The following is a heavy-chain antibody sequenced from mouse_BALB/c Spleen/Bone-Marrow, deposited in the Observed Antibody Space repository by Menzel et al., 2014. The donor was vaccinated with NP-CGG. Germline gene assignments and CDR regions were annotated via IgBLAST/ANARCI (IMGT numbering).Heavy chain of an antibody. J-gene: IGHJ3*01. CDR2: INPNNGDT. V-gene: IGHV1-26*01. CDR1: GYTFTDYY. D-gene: IGHD3-1*01. Sequence: SGPELVKPGASVKMSCKASGYTFTDYYMKWVKQSHGKNLEWIGDINPNNGDTFYNQKFKGMATLTVDTSSSTAYMQLNSLTSEDSAVYYCVTKGSSGYGLFAYWGQGTLVTVSA. CDR3: VTKGSSGYGLFAY.